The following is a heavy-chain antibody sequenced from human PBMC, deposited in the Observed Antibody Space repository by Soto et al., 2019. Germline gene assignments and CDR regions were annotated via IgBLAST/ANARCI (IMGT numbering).Heavy chain of an antibody. J-gene: IGHJ6*02. CDR3: ARATYCSGGSCFYGMDV. CDR1: GGSISSYY. D-gene: IGHD2-15*01. Sequence: PSETLSLTCTVSGGSISSYYWSWIRQPPGKGLEWIGYIYYSGSINYNPSLKSRVTISVDTSKNQFSLKLSSVTAADTAVYYCARATYCSGGSCFYGMDVWGQGTTVTVSS. V-gene: IGHV4-59*13. CDR2: IYYSGSI.